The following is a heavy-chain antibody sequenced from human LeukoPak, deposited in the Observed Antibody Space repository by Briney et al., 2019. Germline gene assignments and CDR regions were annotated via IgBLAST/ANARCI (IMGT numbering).Heavy chain of an antibody. CDR1: DDSFSSHY. V-gene: IGHV4-59*11. D-gene: IGHD4-17*01. CDR2: ISYIGRT. CDR3: ARDLVTVTKGFDI. Sequence: PSETLSLTCAVSDDSFSSHYCTSIRQPPGKGLEWIGYISYIGRTNYNPSLKSRVTISIDMSKNQFSLKLTSVTAADTAVYYCARDLVTVTKGFDIWGQGTMVSVSS. J-gene: IGHJ3*02.